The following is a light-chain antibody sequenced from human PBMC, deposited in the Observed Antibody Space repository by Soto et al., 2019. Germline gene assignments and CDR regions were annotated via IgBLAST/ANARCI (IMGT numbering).Light chain of an antibody. CDR1: SSDVGRWNS. V-gene: IGLV2-23*01. CDR2: EGS. Sequence: QSVLTQPASVSGSPGQSIAISCTGTSSDVGRWNSVSWYQQHPGKAPKLMLYEGSKRPSGVSDRFSGSKSGNTASLTISGLQADDEADYYCCSYAGDPYVFXTGTKVTVL. CDR3: CSYAGDPYV. J-gene: IGLJ1*01.